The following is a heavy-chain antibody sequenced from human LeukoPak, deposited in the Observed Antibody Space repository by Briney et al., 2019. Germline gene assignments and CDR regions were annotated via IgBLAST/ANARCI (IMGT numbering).Heavy chain of an antibody. Sequence: GGSLRLSCAASGFTFSSYSMHWVRQAPGKGLEWVSYISSSSNSIQYTESVKGRFTISRDNAKNSLYLQMNSLRAEDTAVYYCARDQAGAGRDYWGQGNLVTVSS. V-gene: IGHV3-48*01. J-gene: IGHJ4*02. CDR2: ISSSSNSI. CDR3: ARDQAGAGRDY. CDR1: GFTFSSYS. D-gene: IGHD6-13*01.